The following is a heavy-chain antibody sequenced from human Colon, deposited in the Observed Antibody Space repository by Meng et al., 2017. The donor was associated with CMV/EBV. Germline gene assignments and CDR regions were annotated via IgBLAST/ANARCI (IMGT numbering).Heavy chain of an antibody. V-gene: IGHV3-53*01. D-gene: IGHD6-19*01. Sequence: GGSLRLSCAASGFTVSSNYMSWVRQAPGKGLEWVSVIYGGGSTYYADSVKGRFTISRDNSKNTLYLQMNSLRAGDTAVYYCVRVGIAVAGSGWVDYWGQGTLVTVSS. CDR3: VRVGIAVAGSGWVDY. CDR2: IYGGGST. J-gene: IGHJ4*02. CDR1: GFTVSSNY.